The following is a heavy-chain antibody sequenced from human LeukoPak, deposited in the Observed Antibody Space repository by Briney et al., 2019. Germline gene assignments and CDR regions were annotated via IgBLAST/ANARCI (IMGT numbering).Heavy chain of an antibody. CDR3: AKDGSYYFDY. V-gene: IGHV3-23*01. CDR1: GFTFSSYA. CDR2: ISGSGGST. J-gene: IGHJ4*02. Sequence: GGSLRLSCAASGFTFSSYAMSWVRQAPGKGLQWVSTISGSGGSTYYAAFVKGRFTIYRDNSKNTLYLQMNSLRADDTAVYYCAKDGSYYFDYWGQGTLVTVSS.